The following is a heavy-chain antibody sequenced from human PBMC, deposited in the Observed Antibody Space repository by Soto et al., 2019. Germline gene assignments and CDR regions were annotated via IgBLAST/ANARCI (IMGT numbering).Heavy chain of an antibody. V-gene: IGHV4-59*08. CDR2: IYYSGST. D-gene: IGHD2-21*01. CDR1: GFSISSYY. CDR3: ARLPLFYYYYMDV. J-gene: IGHJ6*03. Sequence: SETLSLTCPFSGFSISSYYWSWIRQPPGKGLEWIGYIYYSGSTNYNPSLKSRVTISVDTSKNQFSLKLSSVTAADTAVYYCARLPLFYYYYMDVWGKGTTVTVSS.